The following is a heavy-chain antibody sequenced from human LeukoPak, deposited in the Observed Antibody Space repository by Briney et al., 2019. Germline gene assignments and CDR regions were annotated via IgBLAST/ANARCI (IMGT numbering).Heavy chain of an antibody. Sequence: ASVKVSCKVSGYTLTELSMHWVRQAPGKGLEWMGGFDPEGGETIYAQKFQGRVTITTDESTSTAYMELSSLRSEDTAVYYCARDRGLLGVSPFDYWGQGTLVTVSS. CDR3: ARDRGLLGVSPFDY. V-gene: IGHV1-24*01. J-gene: IGHJ4*02. CDR2: FDPEGGET. CDR1: GYTLTELS. D-gene: IGHD2-8*01.